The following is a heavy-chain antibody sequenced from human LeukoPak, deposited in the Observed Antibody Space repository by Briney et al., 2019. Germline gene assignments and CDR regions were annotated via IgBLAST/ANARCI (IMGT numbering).Heavy chain of an antibody. V-gene: IGHV4-4*07. J-gene: IGHJ4*02. CDR2: IYTSGST. D-gene: IGHD3-16*02. CDR1: GGSISSYY. CDR3: ARDRTFGGVIVHHY. Sequence: PWETLSLTCTVSGGSISSYYWSRIRQPAGKGLEWIGRIYTSGSTNYNPSLKSRVTMSVDTSKNQFSLKLSSVTAADTAVYYCARDRTFGGVIVHHYWGQGTLVTVTS.